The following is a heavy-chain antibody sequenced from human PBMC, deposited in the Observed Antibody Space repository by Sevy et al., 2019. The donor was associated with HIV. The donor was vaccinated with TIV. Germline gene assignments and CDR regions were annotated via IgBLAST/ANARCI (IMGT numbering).Heavy chain of an antibody. Sequence: GGSLRLSCAASGFVFSDYWMSWVRQAPGKGLEWVANIKRDGSEKYYVASVKGRFTISRDNAKTSLYLQMNSLRGEDTAGYYCARDCSSATCLWGMDVWGQGTMVTVSS. CDR3: ARDCSSATCLWGMDV. D-gene: IGHD2-2*01. V-gene: IGHV3-7*03. J-gene: IGHJ6*02. CDR2: IKRDGSEK. CDR1: GFVFSDYW.